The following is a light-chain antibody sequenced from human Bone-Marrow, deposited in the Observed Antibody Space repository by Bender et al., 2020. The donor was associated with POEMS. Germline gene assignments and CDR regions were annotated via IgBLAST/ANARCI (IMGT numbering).Light chain of an antibody. J-gene: IGLJ3*02. Sequence: SFELTQPPSVSVSPGQPATITCSGDEVTFKYVSWYQQKSGQSPVLVIFEDVKRPSGIPERFSGSKFGNRATLTISGAQAVDEADYYCQAWDTDSGVVFGGGTTLTVL. V-gene: IGLV3-1*01. CDR3: QAWDTDSGVV. CDR2: EDV. CDR1: EVTFKY.